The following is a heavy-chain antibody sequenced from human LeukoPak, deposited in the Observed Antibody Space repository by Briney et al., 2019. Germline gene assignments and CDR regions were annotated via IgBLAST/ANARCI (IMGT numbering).Heavy chain of an antibody. Sequence: ASVKVSCKASGYTSTSYYMHWVRQAPGQGLQWMGIINPSGGSTNYAQKFQGGVTMTRDTSTSTVYMELSSLRSEDTAVYYCARDSPPGYCSSTSCSNWFDPWGQGTLVTVSS. CDR3: ARDSPPGYCSSTSCSNWFDP. J-gene: IGHJ5*02. CDR2: INPSGGST. D-gene: IGHD2-2*01. V-gene: IGHV1-46*01. CDR1: GYTSTSYY.